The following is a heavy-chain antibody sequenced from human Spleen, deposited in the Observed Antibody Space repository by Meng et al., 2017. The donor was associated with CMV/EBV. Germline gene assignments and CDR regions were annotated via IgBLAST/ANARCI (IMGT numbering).Heavy chain of an antibody. CDR2: LKQDGSEK. J-gene: IGHJ4*02. CDR1: GFTFSTYW. V-gene: IGHV3-7*01. Sequence: GESLKISCAASGFTFSTYWMSWVRQAPGKGLEWVANLKQDGSEKYYVDSVKGRFTISRDNAKYSLDLQMNSLRAADTAVYYCARVFRGYYSTNFDYWGQGTLVTVSS. D-gene: IGHD3-22*01. CDR3: ARVFRGYYSTNFDY.